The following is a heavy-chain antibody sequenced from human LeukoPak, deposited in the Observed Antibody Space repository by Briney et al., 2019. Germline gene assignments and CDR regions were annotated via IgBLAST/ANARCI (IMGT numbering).Heavy chain of an antibody. CDR2: ISGSGDST. J-gene: IGHJ4*02. CDR3: AKEGWDY. CDR1: GFTFSSYA. V-gene: IGHV3-23*01. Sequence: PGGPLRLSCAASGFTFSSYAMSWVRQAPGKGLEWVSSISGSGDSTFYADSVKGRFTISRDNSKNTVYVQMNSLRAEDTAVYYCAKEGWDYWSQGTLVTVSS.